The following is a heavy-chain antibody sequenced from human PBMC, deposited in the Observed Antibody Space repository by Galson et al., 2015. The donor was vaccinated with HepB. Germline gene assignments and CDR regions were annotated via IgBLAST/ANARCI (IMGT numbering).Heavy chain of an antibody. CDR2: INPSGGST. J-gene: IGHJ3*02. V-gene: IGHV1-46*01. CDR1: GYTFTSYY. D-gene: IGHD2-2*01. CDR3: ARDIVVVPAAFLYAFDI. Sequence: SVKVSCKASGYTFTSYYMHWVRQAPGQGLEWMGIINPSGGSTSYAQKFQGRVAMTRDTSTSTVYMELSSLRSEDTAVYYCARDIVVVPAAFLYAFDIWGQGTMVTVSS.